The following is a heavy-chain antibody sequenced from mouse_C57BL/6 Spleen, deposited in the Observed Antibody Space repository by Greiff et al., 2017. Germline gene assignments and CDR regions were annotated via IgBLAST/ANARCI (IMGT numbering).Heavy chain of an antibody. CDR1: GYTFTSYW. V-gene: IGHV1-59*01. J-gene: IGHJ2*01. Sequence: QVQLKQPGAELVRPGTSVKLSCKASGYTFTSYWMHWVKQRPGQGLEWIGVIDPSDSYTNYNQKFKGKATLTVDTSSSTAYMQLSSLTSEDSAVYYCARLGITTVVAPFDYWGQGTTLTVSS. CDR2: IDPSDSYT. CDR3: ARLGITTVVAPFDY. D-gene: IGHD1-1*01.